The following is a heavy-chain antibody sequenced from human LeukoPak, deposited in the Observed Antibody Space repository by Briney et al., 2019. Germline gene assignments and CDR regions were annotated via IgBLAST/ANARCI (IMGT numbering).Heavy chain of an antibody. D-gene: IGHD6-19*01. J-gene: IGHJ4*02. V-gene: IGHV3-23*01. Sequence: GGSLRLSCAASGFTFSSYAMSWVRQAPGKGLEWVSAISGSGGSTYYADSVKGRFTISRDNSKNTLYLQMNSLRAEDTAVYYCAKSVRYSSGWPTGFDYWGQGTLVTVSS. CDR3: AKSVRYSSGWPTGFDY. CDR1: GFTFSSYA. CDR2: ISGSGGST.